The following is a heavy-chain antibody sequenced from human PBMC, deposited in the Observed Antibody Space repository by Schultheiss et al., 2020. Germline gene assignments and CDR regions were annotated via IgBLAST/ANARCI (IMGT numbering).Heavy chain of an antibody. V-gene: IGHV4-34*01. J-gene: IGHJ6*02. CDR3: ARGPATYSSGWYSPLDYYYGMDV. D-gene: IGHD6-19*01. Sequence: SETLSLTCAVYGGSFSGYYWCWIRQPPGKGLEWIGEINYSGSTNYNPSLKSRVTISVDTSKNQFSLKLSSVTAADTAVYYCARGPATYSSGWYSPLDYYYGMDVWGQGTTVTVSS. CDR1: GGSFSGYY. CDR2: INYSGST.